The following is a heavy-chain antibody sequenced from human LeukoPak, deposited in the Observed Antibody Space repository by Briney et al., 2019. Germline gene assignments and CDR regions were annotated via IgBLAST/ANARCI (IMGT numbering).Heavy chain of an antibody. CDR2: INHSGST. V-gene: IGHV4-34*01. CDR1: GGSFSGYY. D-gene: IGHD2-2*01. J-gene: IGHJ4*02. Sequence: SETLSLTCAVYGGSFSGYYWSWIRQPPGKGLEWIGEINHSGSTNYNPSLKSRVTISVDTSKNQFSLKLSSVTAADTAVYYCARHTRLGYCSSTSCPHYFYLFDYWGQGTLVTVSS. CDR3: ARHTRLGYCSSTSCPHYFYLFDY.